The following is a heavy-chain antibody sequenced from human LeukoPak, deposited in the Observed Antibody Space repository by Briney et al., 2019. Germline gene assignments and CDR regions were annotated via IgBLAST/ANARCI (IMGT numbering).Heavy chain of an antibody. J-gene: IGHJ4*02. CDR2: IYYSGST. D-gene: IGHD3-22*01. CDR3: ARDSYYDSSGYYWGYFDY. CDR1: GGSISSSSYY. V-gene: IGHV4-39*02. Sequence: SETLSLTCTVSGGSISSSSYYWGWIRQPPGKGLEWIGGIYYSGSTYYNPSLKSRVTISVDTSKNQFSLKLSSVTAADTAVYYCARDSYYDSSGYYWGYFDYWGQGTLVTVSS.